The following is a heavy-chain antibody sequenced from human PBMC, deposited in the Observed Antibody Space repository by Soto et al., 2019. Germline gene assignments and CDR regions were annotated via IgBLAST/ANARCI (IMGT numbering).Heavy chain of an antibody. CDR3: ARGFSAGKGSPPDY. V-gene: IGHV1-2*02. J-gene: IGHJ4*02. CDR2: INPNSGGT. CDR1: VYTFTGYY. Sequence: ASVKVSCKASVYTFTGYYMHWVRQAPGQGLEWMGWINPNSGGTNYAQKFQGRVTMTRDTSISTAYMELSRLRSDDTAVYYCARGFSAGKGSPPDYWGQGTLVTVSS. D-gene: IGHD3-10*01.